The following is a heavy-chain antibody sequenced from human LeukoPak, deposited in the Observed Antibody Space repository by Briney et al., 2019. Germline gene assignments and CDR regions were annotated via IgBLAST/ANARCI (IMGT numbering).Heavy chain of an antibody. CDR1: GGSFSGYY. V-gene: IGHV4-34*01. Sequence: PSETLSLTCAVYGGSFSGYYWSWTRQPPGKGLEWMAEINHSGSTDYNPSLKSRVTISVDTSKNQFSLKLSSVTAADTAVYYCARGTRRYSSGWYPSSFDIWGQGTMVTVSS. D-gene: IGHD6-19*01. CDR3: ARGTRRYSSGWYPSSFDI. CDR2: INHSGST. J-gene: IGHJ3*02.